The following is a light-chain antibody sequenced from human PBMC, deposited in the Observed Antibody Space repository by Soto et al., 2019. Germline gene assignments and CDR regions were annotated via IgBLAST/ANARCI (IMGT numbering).Light chain of an antibody. CDR2: GAS. CDR3: QQYVSIPLT. CDR1: QSVGTY. J-gene: IGKJ4*01. Sequence: EIVLTQSPVTLSLSPGERATLSCRASQSVGTYLAWYQQKPGQAPRLLMYGASSRATGIPDRFSGSGSGTDFTLTISRLEPDDLAVYYCQQYVSIPLTFGGGTKVDIK. V-gene: IGKV3-20*01.